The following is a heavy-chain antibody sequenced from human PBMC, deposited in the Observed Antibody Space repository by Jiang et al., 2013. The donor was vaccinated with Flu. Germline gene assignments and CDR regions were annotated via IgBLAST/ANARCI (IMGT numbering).Heavy chain of an antibody. CDR2: ISHSGST. V-gene: IGHV4-4*02. Sequence: GSGLVKPSRTLSLTCAVSGASISSSNWWSWVRQPPGKGLEWIGEISHSGSTNYNPSLKSRVTISVDKSKNQFSLKLSSVTAADTAVYYCARKVLNSNYEGAFDYWGQGTLVTVSS. J-gene: IGHJ4*02. D-gene: IGHD4-11*01. CDR3: ARKVLNSNYEGAFDY. CDR1: GASISSSNW.